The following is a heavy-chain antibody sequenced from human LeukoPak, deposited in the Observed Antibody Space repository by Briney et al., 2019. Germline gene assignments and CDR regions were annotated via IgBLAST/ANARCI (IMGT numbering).Heavy chain of an antibody. V-gene: IGHV3-23*01. Sequence: GGSLRLSCAASGFTFSSYAMSWVRQAPGKGLEWVSAISGSGGSTYYADSVKGRFTISRDNSKNTLYLQMNSLRAEDTAVYYCAKLSGRLWFGEFGAFDIWGQGTMVTVSS. CDR3: AKLSGRLWFGEFGAFDI. CDR1: GFTFSSYA. J-gene: IGHJ3*02. D-gene: IGHD3-10*01. CDR2: ISGSGGST.